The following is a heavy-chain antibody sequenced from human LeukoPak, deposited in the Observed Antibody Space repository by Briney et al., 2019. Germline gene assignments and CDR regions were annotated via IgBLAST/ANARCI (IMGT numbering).Heavy chain of an antibody. CDR3: ARDWFHAIDY. CDR2: ISSDETSK. V-gene: IGHV3-30*04. D-gene: IGHD2/OR15-2a*01. Sequence: GGSLRLSCAAYDFAFSSLSIHWVRQAPGKGLEWVAVISSDETSKYYADSVKGRFTISRDKSKNMVYLQMNGLRPEDTAVYYCARDWFHAIDYWGQGTLVTVSS. J-gene: IGHJ4*02. CDR1: DFAFSSLS.